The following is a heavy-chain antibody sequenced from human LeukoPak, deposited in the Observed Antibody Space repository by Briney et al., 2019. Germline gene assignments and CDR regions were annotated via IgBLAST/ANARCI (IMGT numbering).Heavy chain of an antibody. D-gene: IGHD6-19*01. V-gene: IGHV3-33*08. Sequence: GRSLRLSCAASGFTFSSYGMHWVRQAPGKGLEWVAATRYSGSNKYYADSVKGRFTISRDNSKNTLYLQMNSLRAEDTAVYYCATEPGPYSSGWSYFYYWGQGTLVTVSS. CDR1: GFTFSSYG. J-gene: IGHJ4*02. CDR2: TRYSGSNK. CDR3: ATEPGPYSSGWSYFYY.